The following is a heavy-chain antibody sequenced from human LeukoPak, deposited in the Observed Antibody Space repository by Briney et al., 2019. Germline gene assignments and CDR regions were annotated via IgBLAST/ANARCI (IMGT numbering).Heavy chain of an antibody. CDR1: GFTFSSYA. CDR2: ISSNGGST. Sequence: GGSLRLSCSASGFTFSSYAMHWVRQALGKGLEYVSAISSNGGSTYYADSVKGRFTISRDNSKNTLYLQMSSLRAEDTAVYYCVKDHCSSTSCYPWDWFDPWGQGTLVTVSS. CDR3: VKDHCSSTSCYPWDWFDP. J-gene: IGHJ5*02. D-gene: IGHD2-2*01. V-gene: IGHV3-64D*06.